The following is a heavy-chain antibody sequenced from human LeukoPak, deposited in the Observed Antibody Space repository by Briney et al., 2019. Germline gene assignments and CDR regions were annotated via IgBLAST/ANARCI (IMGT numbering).Heavy chain of an antibody. V-gene: IGHV1-2*02. CDR2: INPNSGGT. D-gene: IGHD1-26*01. CDR3: ARDLHSGSYKPDY. J-gene: IGHJ4*02. CDR1: GYTFTGYY. Sequence: GASVKVSCKASGYTFTGYYMHWVRQAPGQGLEWMGWINPNSGGTNYAQKFQGRVTMTRDTSISTAYMELSRLRSDDTAVYYCARDLHSGSYKPDYWGQGTLVTVSS.